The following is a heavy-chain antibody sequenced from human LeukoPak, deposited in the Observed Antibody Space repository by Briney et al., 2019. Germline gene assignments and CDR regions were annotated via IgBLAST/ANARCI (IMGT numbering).Heavy chain of an antibody. CDR1: GFTFSSYA. D-gene: IGHD3-16*02. CDR3: AKGYHDYVWGSYRYLNAFDI. CDR2: ISGSGGST. V-gene: IGHV3-23*01. J-gene: IGHJ3*02. Sequence: GGSLRLSCAASGFTFSSYAMSWVRQAPGKGLEWVSAISGSGGSTYYADSVKGRFTISRDNSKNTLYLQMNSLRAEDTAVYYCAKGYHDYVWGSYRYLNAFDIWGQGTMVTVSS.